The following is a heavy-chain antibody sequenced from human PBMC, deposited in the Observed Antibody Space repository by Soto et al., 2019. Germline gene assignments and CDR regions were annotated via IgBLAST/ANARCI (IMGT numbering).Heavy chain of an antibody. V-gene: IGHV3-30-3*01. CDR3: ARGANIVVVVAAQKNYYFDY. D-gene: IGHD2-15*01. CDR2: ISYDGSNK. CDR1: GFTFSSYA. Sequence: GGSMRLSCAASGFTFSSYAMHWVRQAPGRGLEWVAVISYDGSNKHYADSVKGRFTISRDNSKNTLYLQMNSLRAEDTAVYYCARGANIVVVVAAQKNYYFDYWGQGTLVTVSS. J-gene: IGHJ4*02.